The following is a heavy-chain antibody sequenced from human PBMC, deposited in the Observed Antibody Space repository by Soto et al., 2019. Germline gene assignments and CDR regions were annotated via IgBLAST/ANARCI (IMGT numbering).Heavy chain of an antibody. J-gene: IGHJ6*02. CDR3: ARDRLMATAGTARHYFGLDV. Sequence: SETLSLTCTVSGGSISNGGYYWSWVRQNPRKGLEWIGNIYYSGNTYYNPSLKSRLTISVDTSKNQFSLNLSSVTAADTAVYYCARDRLMATAGTARHYFGLDVWGQGTTVTVSS. V-gene: IGHV4-31*03. CDR1: GGSISNGGYY. CDR2: IYYSGNT. D-gene: IGHD5-18*01.